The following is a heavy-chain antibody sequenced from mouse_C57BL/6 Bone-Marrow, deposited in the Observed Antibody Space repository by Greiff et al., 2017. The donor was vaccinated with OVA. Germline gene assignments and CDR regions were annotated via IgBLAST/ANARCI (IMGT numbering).Heavy chain of an antibody. D-gene: IGHD2-5*01. J-gene: IGHJ2*01. CDR2: ISYSGST. CDR1: GYSITSDY. CDR3: GNSNYTFHYFDY. V-gene: IGHV3-8*01. Sequence: EVKLVESGPGLAKPSQTLSLTCSVTGYSITSDYWNWIRKFPGNKLEYMGYISYSGSTYYNPSPKSRISIARDSSKNQYSLQWSSVTTEDAATYYCGNSNYTFHYFDYWGQGTTLTVSS.